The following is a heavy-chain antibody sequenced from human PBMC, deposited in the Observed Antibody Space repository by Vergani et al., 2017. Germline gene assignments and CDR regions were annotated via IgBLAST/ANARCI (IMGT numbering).Heavy chain of an antibody. CDR3: AREGGYAESDAFDI. CDR1: GFTFSSYS. J-gene: IGHJ3*02. CDR2: ISSSSSYI. D-gene: IGHD5-12*01. V-gene: IGHV3-21*01. Sequence: EVQLVESGGGLVKPGGSLRLSCAASGFTFSSYSMNWVRQAPGKGLEWVSSISSSSSYIYYADSVKGRFTISRDNAKNSLYLQMNSRRAEDTAVYYCAREGGYAESDAFDIWGQGTMVTVSS.